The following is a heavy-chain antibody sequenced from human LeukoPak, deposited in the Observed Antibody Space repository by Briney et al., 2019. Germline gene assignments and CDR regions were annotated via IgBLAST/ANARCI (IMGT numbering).Heavy chain of an antibody. J-gene: IGHJ4*02. CDR1: GFIFSSYG. CDR3: VKDSTHYRVWDDYDSAGLTY. V-gene: IGHV3-30*02. D-gene: IGHD3-22*01. CDR2: IRYDGSNK. Sequence: PWGSLRLSSVASGFIFSSYGMHWVRQGPGKGLEWVAFIRYDGSNKYYADSVKGRVTISRDNSKNTLYLQVNSLRAEDTAVYYCVKDSTHYRVWDDYDSAGLTYWGQGTLVTVSS.